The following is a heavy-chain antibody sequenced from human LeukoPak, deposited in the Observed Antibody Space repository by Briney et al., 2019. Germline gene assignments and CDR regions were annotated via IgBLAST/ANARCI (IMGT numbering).Heavy chain of an antibody. J-gene: IGHJ4*02. CDR2: ISAYNGNT. Sequence: ASVKVSCKASGYTFTSYGISWVRQAPGQGLEWMGWISAYNGNTNYAQKLQGRVTMTTDTSTSTAYMELRSLRSDDTAVYYCVRDRSSSGWSDYFDYWGQGTLVTVSS. V-gene: IGHV1-18*01. CDR3: VRDRSSSGWSDYFDY. D-gene: IGHD6-19*01. CDR1: GYTFTSYG.